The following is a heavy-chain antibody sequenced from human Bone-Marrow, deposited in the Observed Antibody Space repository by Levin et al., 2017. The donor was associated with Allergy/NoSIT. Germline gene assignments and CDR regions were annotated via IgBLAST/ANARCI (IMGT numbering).Heavy chain of an antibody. D-gene: IGHD4-17*01. CDR3: AKDSHLIERQIYGDYTGVSDY. V-gene: IGHV3-23*01. CDR2: VSGSGDTT. Sequence: AGGSLRLSCAASGFTFSSYAMSWVRQAPGKGLEWVSGVSGSGDTTYYADSVKGRFTISRDNSKNTVYLQMTSLRAEDTAIYSCAKDSHLIERQIYGDYTGVSDYWGRGTLVTVSS. CDR1: GFTFSSYA. J-gene: IGHJ4*02.